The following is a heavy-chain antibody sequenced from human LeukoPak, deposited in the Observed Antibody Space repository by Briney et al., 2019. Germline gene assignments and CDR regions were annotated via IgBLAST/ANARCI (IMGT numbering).Heavy chain of an antibody. V-gene: IGHV7-4-1*02. CDR2: INTNTGNL. CDR1: GYTFTSYA. CDR3: ARDRDTMVRGVGY. J-gene: IGHJ4*02. Sequence: PWASVKVSCKASGYTFTSYAMNWVRQAPGQGLEWMGWINTNTGNLTYARGFTGRFAFSLDTSVSTAYLQISSLKAEDTAVYYCARDRDTMVRGVGYWGQGTLVTVSS. D-gene: IGHD3-10*01.